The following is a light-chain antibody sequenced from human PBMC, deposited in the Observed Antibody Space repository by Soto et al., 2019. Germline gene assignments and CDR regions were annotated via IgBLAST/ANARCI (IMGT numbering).Light chain of an antibody. Sequence: QSVLTQPASVSGSPGQSITISCTGTSSDVGSYNLVSWYQQHPGKAPKLMIYEVSKRPSGVSNRFSGSKSGNTASLTISGLQAEDEADYYCCSYAGSSTPIDVFGTGTKVTVL. CDR3: CSYAGSSTPIDV. CDR1: SSDVGSYNL. V-gene: IGLV2-23*02. CDR2: EVS. J-gene: IGLJ1*01.